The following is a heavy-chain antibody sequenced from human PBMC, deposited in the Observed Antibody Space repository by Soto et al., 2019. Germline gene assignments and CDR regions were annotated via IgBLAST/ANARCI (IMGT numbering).Heavy chain of an antibody. J-gene: IGHJ5*01. CDR3: ARDPSEGRVGNWFES. V-gene: IGHV3-21*06. D-gene: IGHD2-2*01. CDR1: GFTFSRYG. Sequence: EVHLVESGGGLVKPGGSLRLSCAASGFTFSRYGMNWLRQAPGKGLEWLACISSSTSYVYYEDSVKGRFSTSRDNAKNILYLEMYALRSEDTAVYSCARDPSEGRVGNWFESWGQGTLVTVSS. CDR2: ISSSTSYV.